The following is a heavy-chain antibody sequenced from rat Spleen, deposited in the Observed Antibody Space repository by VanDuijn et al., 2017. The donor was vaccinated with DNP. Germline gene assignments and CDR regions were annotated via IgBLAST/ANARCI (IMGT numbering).Heavy chain of an antibody. CDR1: GFTFSNYD. D-gene: IGHD1-11*01. CDR3: TTDFERGY. Sequence: EVQLVESGGGLVQPGRSMKLSCAASGFTFSNYDMAWVRQAPKKGLEWVATISYDGRSTYYRDSVKGRFTISRDNAKSTLYLQMDSLRSEDTATFYCTTDFERGYWGQGVMVTVSS. V-gene: IGHV5-7*01. J-gene: IGHJ2*01. CDR2: ISYDGRST.